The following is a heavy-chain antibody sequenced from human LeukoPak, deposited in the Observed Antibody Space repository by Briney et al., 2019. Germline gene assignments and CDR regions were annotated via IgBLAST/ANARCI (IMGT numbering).Heavy chain of an antibody. V-gene: IGHV5-51*01. Sequence: GESLKISCKGSGYSFTNYWIGWVRQMPGKGLEWMGIIYPGDSDTRYSPSFQGQVTISADKSTSTAYLQWSSLKASDTGMYYCARRPAYYGSGSYCDYWGQGTLVTVSS. J-gene: IGHJ4*02. CDR1: GYSFTNYW. D-gene: IGHD3-10*01. CDR2: IYPGDSDT. CDR3: ARRPAYYGSGSYCDY.